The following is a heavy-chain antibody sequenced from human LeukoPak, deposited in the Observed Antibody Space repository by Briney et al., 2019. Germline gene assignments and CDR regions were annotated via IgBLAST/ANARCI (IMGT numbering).Heavy chain of an antibody. D-gene: IGHD2-21*01. CDR1: GFTFSSYS. CDR3: ARLPLSYCGGDCYFG. J-gene: IGHJ4*02. CDR2: ISTGSSTI. Sequence: GGSLRLSCAASGFTFSSYSMNWVRQAPGKELEWVSYISTGSSTIYYADSVKGRFTISRDNAKNSLYLQMNSLRDEDTAVYYCARLPLSYCGGDCYFGWGQGTLVTVSS. V-gene: IGHV3-48*02.